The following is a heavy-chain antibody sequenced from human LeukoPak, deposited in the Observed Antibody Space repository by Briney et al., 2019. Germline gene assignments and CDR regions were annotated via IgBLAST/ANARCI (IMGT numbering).Heavy chain of an antibody. J-gene: IGHJ4*02. CDR1: GGSISGYY. D-gene: IGHD6-19*01. V-gene: IGHV4-59*01. CDR2: IYSSGST. Sequence: SSETLSLTCSVSGGSISGYYWSWIRQPPGKGLEWIGYIYSSGSTNYNPSLKSRVTFSVDTSKNQFSLKLSSVTAADTAVYYCARYLSSGLDYWGQGTLVTVSS. CDR3: ARYLSSGLDY.